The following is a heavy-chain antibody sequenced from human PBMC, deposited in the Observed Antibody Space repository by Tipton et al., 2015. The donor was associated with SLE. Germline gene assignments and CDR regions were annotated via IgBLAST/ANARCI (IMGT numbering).Heavy chain of an antibody. CDR2: THHDGST. D-gene: IGHD1-26*01. Sequence: TLSLTCTVSGVSISRYYWSWIRQSPGKGLEWIGYTHHDGSTGYNPSLKSRLSISVDAPKSQLSLNMRSVSAADTAVYYCARLYSGSYYYYYGMDVWGQGTTVTVSS. CDR3: ARLYSGSYYYYYGMDV. V-gene: IGHV4-59*07. J-gene: IGHJ6*02. CDR1: GVSISRYY.